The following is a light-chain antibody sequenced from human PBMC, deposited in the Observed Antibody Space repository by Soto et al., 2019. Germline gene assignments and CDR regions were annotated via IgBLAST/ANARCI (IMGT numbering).Light chain of an antibody. CDR1: QDISNY. CDR3: QQYDNLLLSA. CDR2: DAS. V-gene: IGKV1-33*01. Sequence: DIQMTQSPSSLSASVGDRVTITCQASQDISNYLNWYQQKPGKAPKLLIYDASNLERGVPSRFSGSGSGTDFTFTISSLQPEDIATYYCQQYDNLLLSAFDPGTKVDIK. J-gene: IGKJ3*01.